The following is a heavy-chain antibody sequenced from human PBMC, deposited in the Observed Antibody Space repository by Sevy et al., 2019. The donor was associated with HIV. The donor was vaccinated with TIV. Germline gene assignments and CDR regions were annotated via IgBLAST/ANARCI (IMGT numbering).Heavy chain of an antibody. J-gene: IGHJ4*02. CDR2: ISSSGSLI. CDR3: AGGVVIGTTFDY. V-gene: IGHV3-48*03. D-gene: IGHD3-22*01. CDR1: EFTFSSYE. Sequence: GWSLILSCAASEFTFSSYEMNWVRQAPGKGLEWVSYISSSGSLIYYADSVKGRFTISRDNAKNSLYLQMNSLRAEDTAVYYCAGGVVIGTTFDYWGQGTLVTVSS.